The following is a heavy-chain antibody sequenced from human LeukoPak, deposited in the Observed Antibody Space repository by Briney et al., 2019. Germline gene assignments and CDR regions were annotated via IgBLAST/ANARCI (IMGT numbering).Heavy chain of an antibody. CDR1: GGTFSSYA. J-gene: IGHJ4*02. Sequence: SVNVSCKASGGTFSSYAISWVRQAPGQGLEWVGGIIPIFGTANYAQKFQGRGTITADKSTSTAYMELSSLRSEDTAVYYCARDRAGGRYDYWGQGTLVTVSS. D-gene: IGHD2-15*01. V-gene: IGHV1-69*06. CDR3: ARDRAGGRYDY. CDR2: IIPIFGTA.